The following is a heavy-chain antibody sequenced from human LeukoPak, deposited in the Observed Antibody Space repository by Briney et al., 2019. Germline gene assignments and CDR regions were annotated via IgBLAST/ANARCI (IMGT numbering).Heavy chain of an antibody. CDR2: IIPIFGTA. CDR3: ARDSKLRVYAMDY. V-gene: IGHV1-69*13. Sequence: SVKLSCKASGGTFSSYAISWVRQAPGQGLEWMGGIIPIFGTANYAQKFQGRVTITADESTSTAYMELSSLRSEDTAVYYCARDSKLRVYAMDYWGQGTLVTVSS. CDR1: GGTFSSYA. J-gene: IGHJ4*02. D-gene: IGHD2-8*01.